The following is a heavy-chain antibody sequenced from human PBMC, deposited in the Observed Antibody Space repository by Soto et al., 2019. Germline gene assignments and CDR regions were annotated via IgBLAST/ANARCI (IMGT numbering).Heavy chain of an antibody. CDR2: IIPIFGTA. V-gene: IGHV1-69*13. D-gene: IGHD4-4*01. J-gene: IGHJ5*02. CDR1: GGTFSSYA. Sequence: SVKVSCKASGGTFSSYAISWVRQAPGQGLEWMGGIIPIFGTANYAQTFQGRVTITADESTSPAYMELRRLRCEDTAVYYCASVVTVGNYVDPWFDPWGQGPLVTVSS. CDR3: ASVVTVGNYVDPWFDP.